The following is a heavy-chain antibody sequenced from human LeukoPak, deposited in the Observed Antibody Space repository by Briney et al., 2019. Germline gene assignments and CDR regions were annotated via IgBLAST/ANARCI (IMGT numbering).Heavy chain of an antibody. CDR1: GFPFSSYV. CDR3: ARDNDRAFDY. CDR2: INHNGETI. D-gene: IGHD1-14*01. Sequence: GSLRLSCAASGFPFSSYVMSWVRQAPGKGLEWVSYINHNGETIYYPDFVKGRFTISRDNAKNSLYLQMNSLRDGDTAVYYCARDNDRAFDYWGQGTLVTVSS. J-gene: IGHJ4*02. V-gene: IGHV3-48*02.